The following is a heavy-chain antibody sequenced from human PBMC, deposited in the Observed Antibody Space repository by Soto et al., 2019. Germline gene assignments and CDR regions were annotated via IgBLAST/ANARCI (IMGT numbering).Heavy chain of an antibody. Sequence: QVQLVQSGAEVKKPGSSVKVSCKASGGTFSSYAISWVRQAPGQGLEWMGGIIPIFGTANYAQKLQGRVTITADESTSTAYMELSSLRSEDTAVYYCARSGYYDSSGYYPYFDYWGQGTLVTVSS. CDR3: ARSGYYDSSGYYPYFDY. J-gene: IGHJ4*02. CDR1: GGTFSSYA. CDR2: IIPIFGTA. D-gene: IGHD3-22*01. V-gene: IGHV1-69*01.